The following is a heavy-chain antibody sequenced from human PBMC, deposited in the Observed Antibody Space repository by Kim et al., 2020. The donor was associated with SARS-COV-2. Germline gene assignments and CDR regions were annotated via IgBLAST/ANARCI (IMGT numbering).Heavy chain of an antibody. Sequence: GGSLRLSCTASGFTFGDYAMSWFRQAPGKGLEWVGFIRSKAYGGTTEYAASVKGRFTISRDDSKSIAYLQMNSLKTEDTAVYYCTRAEGIAAAGLGFDYWGQGTLVTVSS. V-gene: IGHV3-49*03. CDR2: IRSKAYGGTT. CDR3: TRAEGIAAAGLGFDY. CDR1: GFTFGDYA. J-gene: IGHJ4*02. D-gene: IGHD6-13*01.